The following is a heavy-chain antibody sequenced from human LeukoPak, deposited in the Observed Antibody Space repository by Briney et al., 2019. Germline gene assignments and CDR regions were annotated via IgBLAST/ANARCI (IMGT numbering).Heavy chain of an antibody. J-gene: IGHJ6*03. D-gene: IGHD3-10*01. CDR1: GYTFTSYA. Sequence: ASVKVSCKASGYTFTSYAMHWVRQAPGQRLEWMGWINAGNGNTKYSQKFQGRVTITRDTSASTVYMELSSLRSEDTAIYYCARARGSGSYYGHDYYYYHYMDVWGKGTTVTVSS. CDR2: INAGNGNT. V-gene: IGHV1-3*01. CDR3: ARARGSGSYYGHDYYYYHYMDV.